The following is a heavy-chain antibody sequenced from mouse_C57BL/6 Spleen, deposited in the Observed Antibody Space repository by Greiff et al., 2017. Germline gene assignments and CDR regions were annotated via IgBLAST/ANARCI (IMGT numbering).Heavy chain of an antibody. CDR3: ARGGTNYYGSVAY. D-gene: IGHD1-1*01. J-gene: IGHJ3*01. CDR2: IDPSDSYT. Sequence: QVQLQQSGAELVMPGASVKLSCKASGYTFTSYWMHWVKQRPGQGLEWIGEIDPSDSYTNYNQKFKGKSTLTVDKSSSTAYMQLSSLTSEDSAVYYCARGGTNYYGSVAYWGQGTLVTVSA. CDR1: GYTFTSYW. V-gene: IGHV1-69*01.